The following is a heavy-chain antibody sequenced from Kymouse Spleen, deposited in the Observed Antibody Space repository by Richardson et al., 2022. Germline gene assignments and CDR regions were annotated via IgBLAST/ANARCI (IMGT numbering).Heavy chain of an antibody. V-gene: IGHV4-34*01. CDR1: GGSFSGYY. J-gene: IGHJ4*02. Sequence: QVQLQQWGAGLLKPSETLSLTCAVYGGSFSGYYWSWIRQPPGKGLEWIGEINHSGSTNYNPSLKSRVTISVDTSKNQFSLKLSSVTAADTAVYYCARGHTMVRGVIDYWGQGTLVTVSS. CDR3: ARGHTMVRGVIDY. D-gene: IGHD3-10*01. CDR2: INHSGST.